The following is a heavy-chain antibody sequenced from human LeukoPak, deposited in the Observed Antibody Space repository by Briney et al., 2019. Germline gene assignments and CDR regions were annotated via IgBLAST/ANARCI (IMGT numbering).Heavy chain of an antibody. CDR1: GFTVSSNY. CDR3: AKSDTAMVQGLLY. CDR2: ISGSGGST. V-gene: IGHV3-23*01. D-gene: IGHD5-18*01. Sequence: SGGSLRLSCAASGFTVSSNYMNWVRQAPGKGLEWVSAISGSGGSTYYADSVKGRFTISRDNSKNTLYLQMNSLRAEDTAVYYCAKSDTAMVQGLLYWGQGTLVTVSS. J-gene: IGHJ4*02.